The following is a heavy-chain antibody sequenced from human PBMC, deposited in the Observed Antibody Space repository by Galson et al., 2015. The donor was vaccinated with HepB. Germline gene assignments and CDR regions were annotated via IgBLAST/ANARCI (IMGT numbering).Heavy chain of an antibody. D-gene: IGHD3-22*01. CDR2: ISTSGGST. J-gene: IGHJ4*02. V-gene: IGHV3-23*01. CDR1: GFTFSSYA. CDR3: AKDWFLGIYYDSSGRLQPPYFDY. Sequence: SLRLSCAASGFTFSSYAMSWVRQAPGKGLEWVSAISTSGGSTYYADSVKGRFTISRDNSKNTLYLQMNSLRAEDTAVYYCAKDWFLGIYYDSSGRLQPPYFDYWGQGTLVTVSS.